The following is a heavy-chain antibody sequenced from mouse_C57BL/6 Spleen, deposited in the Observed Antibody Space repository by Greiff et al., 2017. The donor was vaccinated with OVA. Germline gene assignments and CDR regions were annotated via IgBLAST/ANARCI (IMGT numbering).Heavy chain of an antibody. CDR3: AREGVLDGNYWFAY. D-gene: IGHD2-1*01. CDR1: VYTFTDYY. Sequence: QVQLQQSGPELVKPGASVKISCKASVYTFTDYYINWVKQRPGQGLEWIGWIFPGSGSTYYNEKFKGKATLTVDKSSSTAYMLLSSLTSEDSAVYFCAREGVLDGNYWFAYWGQGTLVTVSA. J-gene: IGHJ3*01. CDR2: IFPGSGST. V-gene: IGHV1-75*01.